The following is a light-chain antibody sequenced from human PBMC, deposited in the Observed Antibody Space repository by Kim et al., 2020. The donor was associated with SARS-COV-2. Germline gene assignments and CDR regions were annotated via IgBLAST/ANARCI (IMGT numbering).Light chain of an antibody. CDR1: SGRIASNF. CDR3: QSGRL. CDR2: EDN. Sequence: ECQGKTVTISCTRSSGRIASNFVQWYQQRPGSAPTSVIYEDNQRPSWVPDRFSGSIDDSSNSASLTISGLKTEDEADYYCQSGRLFGGGTQLTVL. J-gene: IGLJ2*01. V-gene: IGLV6-57*03.